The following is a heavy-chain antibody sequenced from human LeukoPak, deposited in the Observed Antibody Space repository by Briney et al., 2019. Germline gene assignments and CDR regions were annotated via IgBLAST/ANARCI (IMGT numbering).Heavy chain of an antibody. D-gene: IGHD3-10*01. CDR2: VSGSGSST. Sequence: GGSLRLSCAASGFTFSSYGMSWVRQAPGKGLEWVSAVSGSGSSTYYADSVKGRFTISRDNSKNTLYLQMNSLRAEDTAVYYCAKDRPLIGELFLDYWGQGTLVTVSS. J-gene: IGHJ4*02. V-gene: IGHV3-23*01. CDR1: GFTFSSYG. CDR3: AKDRPLIGELFLDY.